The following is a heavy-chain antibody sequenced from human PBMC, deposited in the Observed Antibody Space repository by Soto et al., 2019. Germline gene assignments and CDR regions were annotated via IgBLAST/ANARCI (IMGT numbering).Heavy chain of an antibody. CDR2: IKQDGSEK. CDR3: ARSRSGWY. CDR1: GFTFSSYW. V-gene: IGHV3-7*01. Sequence: EVQLVESGGDLVQPGGSLRLSCAASGFTFSSYWMSWVRQAPGKGLEWVANIKQDGSEKYYVDSVKGRFTISRDNAKNSLYLQMNSLRVDGTSVYYCARSRSGWYWGQGTLVTVSS. J-gene: IGHJ4*02. D-gene: IGHD6-19*01.